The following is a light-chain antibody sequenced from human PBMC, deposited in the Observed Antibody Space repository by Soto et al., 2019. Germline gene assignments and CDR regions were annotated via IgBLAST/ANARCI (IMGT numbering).Light chain of an antibody. Sequence: DIHMAQSPPSLSASVGDRVTITCRASHTIVTYLNWYQQKAGKAPILMIYEASHLQSGVPFRFFGSGSGTHFTLTIDNLQHEDSATYSCQQSHSTPPTFGPGTTLEIK. V-gene: IGKV1-39*01. CDR1: HTIVTY. CDR3: QQSHSTPPT. J-gene: IGKJ2*01. CDR2: EAS.